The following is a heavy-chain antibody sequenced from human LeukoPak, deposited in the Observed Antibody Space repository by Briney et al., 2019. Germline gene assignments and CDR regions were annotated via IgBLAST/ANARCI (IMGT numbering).Heavy chain of an antibody. CDR2: IYYSGST. CDR3: ARARWLYSYGPYFDY. CDR1: GGSISSYY. D-gene: IGHD5-18*01. J-gene: IGHJ4*02. Sequence: SETLSLTCTVYGGSISSYYWSWIRQPPGKGLEWIGYIYYSGSTNYNPSPKSRVTISVDTSKNQFSLKLSSVTAADTAVYYCARARWLYSYGPYFDYWGQGTLVTVSS. V-gene: IGHV4-59*12.